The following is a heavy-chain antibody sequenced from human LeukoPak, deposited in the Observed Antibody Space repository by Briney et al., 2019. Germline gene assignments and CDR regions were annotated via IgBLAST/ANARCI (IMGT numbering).Heavy chain of an antibody. CDR1: GYTFTGYY. Sequence: ASVKVSCKASGYTFTGYYMHWVRQAPGQGLEWMGWINPNSGGTNYAQKFQGRVTMTRDTSISTAYMELSRLRSDDTAVYYCARGAYYYDSSGYYYVVGSVMTYWGQGTLVTVSS. J-gene: IGHJ4*02. CDR3: ARGAYYYDSSGYYYVVGSVMTY. D-gene: IGHD3-22*01. V-gene: IGHV1-2*02. CDR2: INPNSGGT.